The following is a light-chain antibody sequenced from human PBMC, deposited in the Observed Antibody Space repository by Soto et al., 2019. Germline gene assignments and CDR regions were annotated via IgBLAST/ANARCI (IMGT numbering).Light chain of an antibody. CDR2: DAS. V-gene: IGKV1-33*01. J-gene: IGKJ3*01. CDR3: QQYENRPYT. Sequence: EIQMTQSPSSLSASIGDRVSFTCQASQDISKFLNWYQHKPGQAPSLLIYDASKSHFGVPSRFSGSGSGTDFTFTISSLQPEDNATYYCQQYENRPYTFGPGTKWIS. CDR1: QDISKF.